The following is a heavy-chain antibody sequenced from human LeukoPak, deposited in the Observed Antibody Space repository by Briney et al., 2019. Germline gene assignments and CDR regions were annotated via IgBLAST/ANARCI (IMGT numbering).Heavy chain of an antibody. CDR2: IIPIFGTA. J-gene: IGHJ4*02. CDR3: AREAARVWFGELLQSNYFDY. V-gene: IGHV1-69*05. Sequence: GASVKVSCKASGGTFSSYAISWVRQAPGQGLEWMGRIIPIFGTANYAQKFQGRVTITTDESTSTAYMELSSLRSEVTAVYYCAREAARVWFGELLQSNYFDYWGQGTLVTVSS. D-gene: IGHD3-10*01. CDR1: GGTFSSYA.